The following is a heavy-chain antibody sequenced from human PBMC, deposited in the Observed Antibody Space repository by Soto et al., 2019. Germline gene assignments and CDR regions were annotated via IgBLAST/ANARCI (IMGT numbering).Heavy chain of an antibody. CDR2: ISDGVDRA. J-gene: IGHJ4*02. V-gene: IGHV3-23*01. Sequence: LRLSCAASGFNFATYSMSWVRQAPGKGLEWVAGISDGVDRAYYGDSVKGRFTISRDTSKNMLYLHMNSLRAEDTAIYYCARYTAVADPYYFDYWGQGTLVTVSS. D-gene: IGHD6-19*01. CDR1: GFNFATYS. CDR3: ARYTAVADPYYFDY.